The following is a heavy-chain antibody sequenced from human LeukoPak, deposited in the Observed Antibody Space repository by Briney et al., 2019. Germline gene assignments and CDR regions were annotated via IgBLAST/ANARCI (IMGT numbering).Heavy chain of an antibody. V-gene: IGHV3-48*01. J-gene: IGHJ4*02. Sequence: GGSLRLSCAASGFTFSTYSMNWVRQAPGKGLEWVSYISSSSSTIYYADSVKGRFTISRDNAKNSLYLQMNSLRAEDTAVYYCVRDAYYYDSSGYSGDLDYWGQGTLVTVSS. CDR3: VRDAYYYDSSGYSGDLDY. D-gene: IGHD3-22*01. CDR2: ISSSSSTI. CDR1: GFTFSTYS.